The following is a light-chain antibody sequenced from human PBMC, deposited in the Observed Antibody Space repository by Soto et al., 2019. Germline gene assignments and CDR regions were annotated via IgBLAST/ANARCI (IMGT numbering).Light chain of an antibody. Sequence: QSALTQPASVSGSLGQSITISCTGTSSDVGGYNYVSWYQQHPGKVPKLMIYEVTHRPSGVSSRFYGSRSGNTASLTISGLQAEDEADYYCKSRTTRNTLVFGGGTKVTVL. V-gene: IGLV2-14*01. CDR3: KSRTTRNTLV. CDR1: SSDVGGYNY. CDR2: EVT. J-gene: IGLJ3*02.